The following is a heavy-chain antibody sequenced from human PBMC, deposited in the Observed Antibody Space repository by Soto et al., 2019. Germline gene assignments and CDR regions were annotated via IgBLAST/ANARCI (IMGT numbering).Heavy chain of an antibody. V-gene: IGHV4-39*01. CDR3: ARKGQNWGIFSSFVDI. J-gene: IGHJ3*02. CDR1: GGSISSSSYY. CDR2: IYYSGST. D-gene: IGHD7-27*01. Sequence: SETLSLTCTVSGGSISSSSYYWGWIRQPPGKGLEWIGSIYYSGSTYYNPSLKSRVTISVDTSKNQFSLKLSSVTAADTAVYYCARKGQNWGIFSSFVDIWGQGTMVTVSS.